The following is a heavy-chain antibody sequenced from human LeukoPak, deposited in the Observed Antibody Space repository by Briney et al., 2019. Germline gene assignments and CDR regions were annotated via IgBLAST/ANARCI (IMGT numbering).Heavy chain of an antibody. CDR1: GYTFTSYD. D-gene: IGHD6-13*01. Sequence: GASVKVSCQASGYTFTSYDINWVRQATGQGLEWMGWMNPNSGNTGYAQKFQGRVTITRNTSISTAYMELSSLRSEDTAVYYCARGGIAAAGTDAFDIWGQGTMVTVSS. CDR2: MNPNSGNT. J-gene: IGHJ3*02. V-gene: IGHV1-8*03. CDR3: ARGGIAAAGTDAFDI.